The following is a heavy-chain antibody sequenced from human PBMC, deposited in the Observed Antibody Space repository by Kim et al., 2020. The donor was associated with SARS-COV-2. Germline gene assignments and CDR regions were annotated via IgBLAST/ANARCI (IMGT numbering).Heavy chain of an antibody. J-gene: IGHJ4*02. V-gene: IGHV3-11*01. CDR2: TTI. CDR3: ARDWYLDY. Sequence: TTIYYADAVKGRITISRDNAKNSLYLQINSLRAEDTAVYYCARDWYLDYWGQGTLVTVSS.